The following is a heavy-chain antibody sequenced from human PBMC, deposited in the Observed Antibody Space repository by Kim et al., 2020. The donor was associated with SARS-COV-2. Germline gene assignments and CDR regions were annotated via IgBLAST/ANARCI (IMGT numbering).Heavy chain of an antibody. V-gene: IGHV3-33*06. J-gene: IGHJ4*02. CDR3: ANGGSSSSWAHLY. Sequence: GGSLRLSCAASGFTFSSYGMHWVRQAPGKGLEWVAVIWYDGSKKYYVDSVKGRFTTSRDNSKNTLYLQMNSLRAEDTAVYYCANGGSSSSWAHLYWGQGTLVIVSS. CDR1: GFTFSSYG. D-gene: IGHD2-2*01. CDR2: IWYDGSKK.